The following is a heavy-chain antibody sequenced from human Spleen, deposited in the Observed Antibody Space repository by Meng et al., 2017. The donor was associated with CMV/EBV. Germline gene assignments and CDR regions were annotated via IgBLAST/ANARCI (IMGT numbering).Heavy chain of an antibody. Sequence: GESLKISCAASGFTFSSYWMHWVRQAPGKGLVWVSRIISDGSSTNYADSVKGRFTISRDNAKNSLYLQMNSLRAEDTAVYYCARELLMTTVTTYYYYYGMDVWGQGTTVTVSS. V-gene: IGHV3-74*01. CDR1: GFTFSSYW. CDR2: IISDGSST. CDR3: ARELLMTTVTTYYYYYGMDV. D-gene: IGHD4-17*01. J-gene: IGHJ6*02.